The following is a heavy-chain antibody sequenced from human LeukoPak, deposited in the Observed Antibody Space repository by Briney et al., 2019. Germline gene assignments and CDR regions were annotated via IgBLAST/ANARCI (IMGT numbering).Heavy chain of an antibody. Sequence: SETLSLTCTVSGASISSGAYWSRIRQHPGKGLEWIGYIYYSGTTYYNPSFKGRVTISVDTSKNQFSLELTSVTAADTAVYYCARDRSGYSYFDYWGQGALVTVSS. D-gene: IGHD3-3*01. J-gene: IGHJ4*02. CDR1: GASISSGAY. V-gene: IGHV4-31*03. CDR2: IYYSGTT. CDR3: ARDRSGYSYFDY.